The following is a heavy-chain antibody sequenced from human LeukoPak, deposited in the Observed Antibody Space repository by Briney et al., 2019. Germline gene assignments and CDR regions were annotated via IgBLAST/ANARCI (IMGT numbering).Heavy chain of an antibody. CDR1: GFTFTIHW. V-gene: IGHV3-7*03. CDR2: INPDGNEK. J-gene: IGHJ4*02. Sequence: QTGGSLRLSCEVSGFTFTIHWMSWVRQTPGKGLEWVAKINPDGNEKSYVDSVKGRFTISRDNAKNSLYLQMNSLRTEDTALYYCAKDYDSSGYFGHIDYWGQGTLVTVSS. CDR3: AKDYDSSGYFGHIDY. D-gene: IGHD3-22*01.